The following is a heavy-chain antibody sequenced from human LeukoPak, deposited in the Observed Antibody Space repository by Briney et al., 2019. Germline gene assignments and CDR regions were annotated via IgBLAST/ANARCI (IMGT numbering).Heavy chain of an antibody. CDR2: INSDGGGA. CDR1: GTTFGNNW. D-gene: IGHD5-18*01. CDR3: TRGPIQLWLYYGMDV. J-gene: IGHJ6*02. V-gene: IGHV3-74*01. Sequence: HPGGSLRLSCAASGTTFGNNWMHWVRQGPGKGLVWISRINSDGGGAIYADSVKGRFTVSRDNAKNTLYLQMNSLRAEDTAVYYCTRGPIQLWLYYGMDVWGQGTTVIVSS.